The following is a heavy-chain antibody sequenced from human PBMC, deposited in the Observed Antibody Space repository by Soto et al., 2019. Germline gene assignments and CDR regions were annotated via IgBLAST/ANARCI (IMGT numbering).Heavy chain of an antibody. CDR3: AREGLVLVPTTVNSDYYYYAMDV. V-gene: IGHV1-3*01. Sequence: ASVKVSCKASGYTFTSYAMHWVRQAPGQRLEWMGWINARSGTSKYSQKYQGRVTITADESTSTAYMELSSLRSEDTAVYYCAREGLVLVPTTVNSDYYYYAMDVWGQGTTVTVSS. D-gene: IGHD2-2*01. CDR1: GYTFTSYA. J-gene: IGHJ6*02. CDR2: INARSGTS.